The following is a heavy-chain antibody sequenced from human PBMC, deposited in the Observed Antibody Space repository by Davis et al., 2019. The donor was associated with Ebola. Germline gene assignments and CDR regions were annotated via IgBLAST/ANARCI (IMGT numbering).Heavy chain of an antibody. Sequence: SETLSLTCTVSGVSITSYYWSWVRQPPGKGLEWIGYIYYSGSTNYNPSLKSRVTISVDTSKNQFSLKLSSVTAADTAVYYCASGSNDGSDYWGQGTLVTVSS. D-gene: IGHD1-1*01. CDR3: ASGSNDGSDY. CDR1: GVSITSYY. J-gene: IGHJ4*02. CDR2: IYYSGST. V-gene: IGHV4-59*01.